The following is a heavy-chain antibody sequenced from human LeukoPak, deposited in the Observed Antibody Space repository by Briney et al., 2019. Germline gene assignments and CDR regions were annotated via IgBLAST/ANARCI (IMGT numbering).Heavy chain of an antibody. J-gene: IGHJ5*02. V-gene: IGHV3-74*01. CDR3: ARDWYSRRSWFDP. D-gene: IGHD6-13*01. CDR2: INSDGSST. Sequence: GGSLRLSCEASGFTFSSYRMHWVRQAPGKGLVWVSRINSDGSSTSYADSVKGRFTISRDNAKNTLYRQMNSLRAEDTAVYYCARDWYSRRSWFDPWGQGTLVTVSS. CDR1: GFTFSSYR.